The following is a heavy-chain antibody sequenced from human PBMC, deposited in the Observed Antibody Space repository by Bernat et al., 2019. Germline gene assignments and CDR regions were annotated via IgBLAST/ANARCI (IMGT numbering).Heavy chain of an antibody. D-gene: IGHD3-9*01. CDR1: GGSISSGGYY. J-gene: IGHJ4*02. Sequence: QVQLQESGPGLVKPSQTLSLTCTVSGGSISSGGYYWSWIRQHPGKGLEWIGYIYYSGSTYYNPSLKSRVTISVDTSKNQFSLKLSSVTAADTAVYYCAGWKNYDILTGSDYWGQGTLVTVSS. V-gene: IGHV4-31*03. CDR3: AGWKNYDILTGSDY. CDR2: IYYSGST.